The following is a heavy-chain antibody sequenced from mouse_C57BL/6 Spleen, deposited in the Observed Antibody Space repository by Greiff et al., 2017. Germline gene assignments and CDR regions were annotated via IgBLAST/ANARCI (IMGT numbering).Heavy chain of an antibody. CDR1: GFTFSDYY. D-gene: IGHD4-1*01. V-gene: IGHV5-12*01. J-gene: IGHJ3*01. CDR3: ASGGTGKAWFAY. CDR2: ISNGGGST. Sequence: EVQVVESGGGLVQPGGSLKLSCAASGFTFSDYYMYWVRQTPEKRLEWVAYISNGGGSTYYPDTVKGRFTISRDNAKNTLYLQMSRLKAEDTAMYYCASGGTGKAWFAYWGQETLVTVAA.